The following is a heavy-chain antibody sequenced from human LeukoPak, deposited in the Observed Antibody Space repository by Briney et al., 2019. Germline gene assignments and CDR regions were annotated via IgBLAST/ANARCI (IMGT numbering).Heavy chain of an antibody. CDR1: GFTFSSYG. V-gene: IGHV3-30*02. CDR2: IRYDGSNK. D-gene: IGHD6-19*01. J-gene: IGHJ4*02. CDR3: ARGPLAVAGSYYFDY. Sequence: GGSLRLSCAASGFTFSSYGMHWVRQAPGKGLEWVAFIRYDGSNKYYADSVKGRFTISRDNSKNTLYLQMNSLRAEDTAVYYCARGPLAVAGSYYFDYWGQGTLVTVSS.